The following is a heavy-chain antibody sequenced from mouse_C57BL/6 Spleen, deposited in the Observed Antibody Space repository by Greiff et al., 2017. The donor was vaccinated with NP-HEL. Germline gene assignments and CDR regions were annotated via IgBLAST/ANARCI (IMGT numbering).Heavy chain of an antibody. J-gene: IGHJ1*03. Sequence: VQLQQSGAELVKPGASVKISCKASGYAFSSYWMNWVKQRPGKGLEWIGQIYPGDGDTNYNGKFKGKATLTADKSSSTAYMQLSSLTSEDSAVYFCARCILRPYWYFDVWGTGTTVTVSS. CDR1: GYAFSSYW. D-gene: IGHD1-2*01. CDR2: IYPGDGDT. CDR3: ARCILRPYWYFDV. V-gene: IGHV1-80*01.